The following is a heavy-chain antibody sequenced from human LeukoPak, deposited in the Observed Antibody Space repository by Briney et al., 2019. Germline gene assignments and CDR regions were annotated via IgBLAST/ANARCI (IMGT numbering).Heavy chain of an antibody. D-gene: IGHD3-22*01. CDR3: AREYLYYYDSSGYYYSFDY. J-gene: IGHJ4*02. CDR2: INTNTGNP. V-gene: IGHV7-4-1*02. CDR1: GYTFTTYA. Sequence: ASVKVSCKASGYTFTTYAMNWVRQAPGQGLEWMGWINTNTGNPTYAQGFTGRFVFSLDTSVSTAYLQISSLKAEDTAVYYCAREYLYYYDSSGYYYSFDYWGQGTLVTVSS.